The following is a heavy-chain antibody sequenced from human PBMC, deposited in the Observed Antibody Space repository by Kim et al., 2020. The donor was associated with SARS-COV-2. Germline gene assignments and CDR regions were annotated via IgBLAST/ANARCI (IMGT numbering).Heavy chain of an antibody. CDR2: ISSSSSTI. CDR3: ARDGQLERRSVSYAEIYYYYGMDV. J-gene: IGHJ6*02. Sequence: GGSLRLSCAASGFTFSSYSMNWVRQAPGKGLEWVSYISSSSSTIYYADSVKGRFTISRDNAKNSLYLQMNSLRDEDTAVYYCARDGQLERRSVSYAEIYYYYGMDVWGQGTTVTVSS. CDR1: GFTFSSYS. V-gene: IGHV3-48*02. D-gene: IGHD1-1*01.